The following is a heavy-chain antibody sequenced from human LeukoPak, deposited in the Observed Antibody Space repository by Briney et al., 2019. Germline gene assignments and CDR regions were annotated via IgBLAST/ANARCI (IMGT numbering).Heavy chain of an antibody. CDR2: ISYDGDNE. D-gene: IGHD3-16*01. CDR1: GVTFSNFA. J-gene: IGHJ6*02. V-gene: IGHV3-30-3*01. Sequence: GGSLRLSCAASGVTFSNFAMHWVRQAPGKGLEWVPVISYDGDNEYYADSVKGQFTISRDNSKDRLYLQMNSLRPEDTAMYYCARVRGGRSWYYYGMDVWGRGTTVTVSS. CDR3: ARVRGGRSWYYYGMDV.